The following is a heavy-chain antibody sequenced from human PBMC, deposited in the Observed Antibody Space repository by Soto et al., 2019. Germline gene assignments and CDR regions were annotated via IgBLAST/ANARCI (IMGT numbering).Heavy chain of an antibody. D-gene: IGHD1-26*01. CDR3: ARYSGSYWHYFDY. Sequence: GESLKISCKGSGYSFTSHWIGWVRQMPGKGLGWMGTIYPGDSDTRYSPSFQGQVTISVDKSISTAYLQWSSLKASDTAIYYCARYSGSYWHYFDYWGQGILVTVSS. CDR2: IYPGDSDT. J-gene: IGHJ4*02. CDR1: GYSFTSHW. V-gene: IGHV5-51*01.